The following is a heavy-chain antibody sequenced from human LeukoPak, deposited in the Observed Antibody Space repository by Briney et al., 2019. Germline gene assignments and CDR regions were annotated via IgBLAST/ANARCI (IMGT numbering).Heavy chain of an antibody. J-gene: IGHJ5*02. V-gene: IGHV3-20*04. D-gene: IGHD1-20*01. CDR1: GFSFDDYG. CDR2: INWNGGST. Sequence: GGSLRLSCAASGFSFDDYGMGWVRKVPGKGLEWVSDINWNGGSTGYADSVKARFIITRDNAKNSLYLQMSSLRAEDTALFFCARVRLTGSQDWFGPWGQGTLVTVSS. CDR3: ARVRLTGSQDWFGP.